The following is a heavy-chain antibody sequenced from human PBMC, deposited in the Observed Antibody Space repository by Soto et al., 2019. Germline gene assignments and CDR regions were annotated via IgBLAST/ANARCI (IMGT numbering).Heavy chain of an antibody. CDR1: GFTFSNYG. V-gene: IGHV3-23*01. CDR3: AKAPSSDCNSGACSLRS. D-gene: IGHD2-21*01. CDR2: SISGGNT. J-gene: IGHJ5*02. Sequence: EVQLLASGGGLVQPGGSLRLSCAASGFTFSNYGMSWVRQAPGKGLEWVSSISGGNTFYAGSVKGRFTISRDNSKNTLYLQMNSLTAEDTAVYYCAKAPSSDCNSGACSLRSWGQGTLVTVSS.